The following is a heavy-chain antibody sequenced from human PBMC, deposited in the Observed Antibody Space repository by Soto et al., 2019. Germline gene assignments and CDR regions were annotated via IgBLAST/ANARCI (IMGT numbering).Heavy chain of an antibody. D-gene: IGHD6-13*01. CDR3: ARYSASGLYYYFGMDV. CDR1: GDSISSSNW. CDR2: IYHTGIT. V-gene: IGHV4-4*02. J-gene: IGHJ6*02. Sequence: SETLSLTCAVSGDSISSSNWWTWVRQPPGKGLEWIGDIYHTGITNYNPSLKSRVTILVDKSKNQFSLKLTSVTAADTAVYYRARYSASGLYYYFGMDVWGQGTTVTVSS.